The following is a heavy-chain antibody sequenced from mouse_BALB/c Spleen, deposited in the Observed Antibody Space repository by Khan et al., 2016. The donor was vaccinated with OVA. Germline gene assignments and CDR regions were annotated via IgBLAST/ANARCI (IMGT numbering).Heavy chain of an antibody. CDR1: GYTFTDYN. V-gene: IGHV1S29*02. D-gene: IGHD1-2*01. J-gene: IGHJ3*01. CDR2: IFPNTGGT. CDR3: ARCGYASFGY. Sequence: VQLQQSGPELVKPGASVKISCKASGYTFTDYNMDWVRQSQGESLEWIGYIFPNTGGTGYNQKFKTKAKLTVDSSSSQAYMAPRSLTSEDPAVYFGARCGYASFGYWGQGTLVTVSA.